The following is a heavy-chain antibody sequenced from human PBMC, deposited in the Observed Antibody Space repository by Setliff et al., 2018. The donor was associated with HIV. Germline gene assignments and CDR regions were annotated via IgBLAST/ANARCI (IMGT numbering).Heavy chain of an antibody. Sequence: SETLSLTCAVYGGSFTDYYWSWIRQPPGKGLEWIGEINHSGSTNYNPSLKSRVTISVDTSKNQFSLKLSSVTAADTAVYYCARVLYSTVPAPMPDDYWGQGTLVTV. CDR1: GGSFTDYY. V-gene: IGHV4-34*01. CDR2: INHSGST. J-gene: IGHJ4*02. CDR3: ARVLYSTVPAPMPDDY. D-gene: IGHD2-2*01.